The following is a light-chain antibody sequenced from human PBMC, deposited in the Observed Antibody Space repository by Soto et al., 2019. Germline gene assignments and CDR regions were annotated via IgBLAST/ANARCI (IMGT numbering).Light chain of an antibody. CDR3: CSYAGSYPFV. CDR2: DVD. Sequence: QSALTQPRSVSGSPGQSVTISCTGTSSDVGGYNYVSWYQHHPGKAPKLMIYDVDKRPSGVPGRFSGSKSGNTASRTISGLQAEDEADYYCCSYAGSYPFVFGTGTKLTVL. J-gene: IGLJ1*01. V-gene: IGLV2-11*01. CDR1: SSDVGGYNY.